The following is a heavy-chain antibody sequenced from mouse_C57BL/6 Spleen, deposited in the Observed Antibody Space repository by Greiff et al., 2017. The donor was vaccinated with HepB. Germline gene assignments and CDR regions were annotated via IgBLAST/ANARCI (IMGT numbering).Heavy chain of an antibody. J-gene: IGHJ4*01. CDR3: VRDHYAMDY. V-gene: IGHV10-1*01. CDR2: IRSKSNNYAT. Sequence: EVKVEESGGGLVQPKGSLKLSCAASGFSFNTYAMNWVRQAPGKGLEWVARIRSKSNNYATYYADSVKDRFTISRDDSESMLYLQMNNLKTEDTAMYYCVRDHYAMDYWGQGTSVTVSS. CDR1: GFSFNTYA.